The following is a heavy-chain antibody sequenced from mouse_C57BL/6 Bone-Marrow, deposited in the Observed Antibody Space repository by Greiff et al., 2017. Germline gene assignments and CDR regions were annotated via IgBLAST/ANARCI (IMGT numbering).Heavy chain of an antibody. CDR2: FHPYNDDT. Sequence: HLQQSFSSLFKPGASVKMSCKASGYTFTTYPIEWMKQNHGKSLEWIGNFHPYNDDTKYNEKFKGKATLTVEKSSSTVYLELSRLTSDDSAVYYCASIYYDYDGGFDYWGQGTTLTVSS. V-gene: IGHV1-47*01. D-gene: IGHD2-4*01. J-gene: IGHJ2*01. CDR3: ASIYYDYDGGFDY. CDR1: GYTFTTYP.